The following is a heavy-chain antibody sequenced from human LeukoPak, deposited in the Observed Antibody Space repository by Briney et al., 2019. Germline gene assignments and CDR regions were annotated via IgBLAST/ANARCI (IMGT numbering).Heavy chain of an antibody. D-gene: IGHD3-22*01. CDR1: GFTFSIYA. CDR2: ITSRGEST. CDR3: ARDRPNYYGSDGHYYRRDGDY. J-gene: IGHJ4*02. V-gene: IGHV3-23*01. Sequence: GGSLRLSCATSGFTFSIYAMSWVRQAPGKGLQWVSSITSRGESTWYVDSVKGRFTITRDNSENTLYLQMHSLRAEDTAVYYCARDRPNYYGSDGHYYRRDGDYWGRGTLVSVSS.